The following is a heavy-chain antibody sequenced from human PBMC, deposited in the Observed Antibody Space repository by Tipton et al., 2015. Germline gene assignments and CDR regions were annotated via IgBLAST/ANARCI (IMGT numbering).Heavy chain of an antibody. CDR1: GGSFSDYY. CDR2: ISHSGNT. V-gene: IGHV4-38-2*02. CDR3: ARALFYGGNTDWYFDL. J-gene: IGHJ2*01. D-gene: IGHD4-23*01. Sequence: TPSLTCTVSGGSFSDYYWGWIRQPPGKGLEWIGSISHSGNTYYNPSLKSRVTMSRDTSKNQFSLKLTSVTAADTAVYYCARALFYGGNTDWYFDLWGRGTLVTVSS.